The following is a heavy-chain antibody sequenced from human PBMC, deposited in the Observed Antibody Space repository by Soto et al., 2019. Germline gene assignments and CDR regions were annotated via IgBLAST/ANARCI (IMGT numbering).Heavy chain of an antibody. Sequence: SVKVSCKASGGTFSSYAISLVRPAPGQGLKWMGGIIPIFGTANYEQKFQGRVTITADESTSTAYVELSSLRSEDAAVYSCARDRIVVVPAAGSNGMDVWGQGTTVTVSS. CDR3: ARDRIVVVPAAGSNGMDV. CDR2: IIPIFGTA. D-gene: IGHD2-2*01. J-gene: IGHJ6*02. V-gene: IGHV1-69*13. CDR1: GGTFSSYA.